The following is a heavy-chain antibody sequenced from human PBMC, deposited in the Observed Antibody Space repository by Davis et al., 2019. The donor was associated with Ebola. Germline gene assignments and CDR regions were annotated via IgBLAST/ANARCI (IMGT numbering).Heavy chain of an antibody. Sequence: MPSETLSLTCAVSGGSISSSNWWSWVRQPPGKGLEWIGEIYHSGSTNYNPSLKSRVTISVDKSKNQFSLKLSSVTAADTAVYYCAGESTPTGCHFDYWGQGTLVTVSS. CDR1: GGSISSSNW. V-gene: IGHV4-4*02. CDR3: AGESTPTGCHFDY. D-gene: IGHD1-14*01. CDR2: IYHSGST. J-gene: IGHJ4*02.